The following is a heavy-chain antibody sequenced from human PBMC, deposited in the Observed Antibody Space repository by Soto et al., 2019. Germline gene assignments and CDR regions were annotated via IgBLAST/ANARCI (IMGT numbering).Heavy chain of an antibody. Sequence: GGSLRLSCAGSGFTLSDESRNWVRQAPGKGLEWVSYIRTTPSIIAYADSVKGRFTISRDNAKNSRYLQMNSLTDEDTAIYYCARDHIYAFDNWGQGTLVTVSS. D-gene: IGHD5-18*01. CDR3: ARDHIYAFDN. V-gene: IGHV3-48*02. J-gene: IGHJ4*02. CDR1: GFTLSDES. CDR2: IRTTPSII.